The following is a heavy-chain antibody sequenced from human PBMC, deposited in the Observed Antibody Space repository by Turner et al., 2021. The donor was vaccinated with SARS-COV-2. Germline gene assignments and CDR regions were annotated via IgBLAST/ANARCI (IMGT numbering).Heavy chain of an antibody. J-gene: IGHJ5*02. CDR3: ARGTYYYDSSVYSGTNWFDP. D-gene: IGHD3-22*01. CDR2: ISSSSSYI. CDR1: GFPFNTYA. V-gene: IGHV3-21*02. Sequence: EVQLLESGGGLVQPGGSLRLSCAASGFPFNTYAMTWVRQAPGKGLQWVSTISSSSSYIYYADSVKGRFTISRDNAKNSLYLQMNSLRAEDTAVYYCARGTYYYDSSVYSGTNWFDPWGQGTLVTVSS.